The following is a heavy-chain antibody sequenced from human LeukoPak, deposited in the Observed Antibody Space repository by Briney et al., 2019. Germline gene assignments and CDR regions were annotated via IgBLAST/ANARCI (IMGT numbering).Heavy chain of an antibody. J-gene: IGHJ4*02. Sequence: GGSLRLSCAASGFNFSDYYMSWIRQAPGKGLEWVSYISSSGFSTYYAGSVKGRFTISRDNARNSLYLQMNSLAPEDAALYYCARGKRRFDYWGQGTLVSVSS. CDR1: GFNFSDYY. CDR3: ARGKRRFDY. CDR2: ISSSGFST. V-gene: IGHV3-11*01.